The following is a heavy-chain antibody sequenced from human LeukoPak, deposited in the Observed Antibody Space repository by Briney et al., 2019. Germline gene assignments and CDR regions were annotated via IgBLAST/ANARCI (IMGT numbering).Heavy chain of an antibody. D-gene: IGHD3-22*01. J-gene: IGHJ4*02. CDR3: ARDQGYDSSGPDY. Sequence: GGSLRLSCAASGFTFSSYAMSWVRQAPGKGLEWVSGISGRDGNTYYADSVKGRFTISRDNSKNTLYLQMNSLRAEDTAVYYCARDQGYDSSGPDYWGQGTLVTVSS. CDR1: GFTFSSYA. V-gene: IGHV3-23*01. CDR2: ISGRDGNT.